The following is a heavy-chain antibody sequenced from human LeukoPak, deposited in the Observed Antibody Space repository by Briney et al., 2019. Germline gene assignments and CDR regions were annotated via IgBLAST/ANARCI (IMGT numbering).Heavy chain of an antibody. V-gene: IGHV3-11*01. CDR3: VRDIRAVGITLYFDY. D-gene: IGHD3-22*01. Sequence: GGCLRLSCAASGFSFSNYYMSWIRQTPGKGLEWHSYISGSGDDIHHADSVKSRFTISRDNARNSLYLQMNSLRAEDTAMYYCVRDIRAVGITLYFDYWGQGILVTVTS. CDR2: ISGSGDDI. CDR1: GFSFSNYY. J-gene: IGHJ4*02.